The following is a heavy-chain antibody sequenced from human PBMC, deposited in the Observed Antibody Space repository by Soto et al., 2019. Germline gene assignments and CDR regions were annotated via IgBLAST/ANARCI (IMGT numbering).Heavy chain of an antibody. CDR1: GFTFSSYA. Sequence: GGSLRLSCAASGFTFSSYAMHWVRQAPGTGLEWVAVISYDGSNKYYADSVKGRFTISRDNSKNTLYLQMNSLRAEDTAVYHCARGPSSLTRFDYWGQGTLVT. J-gene: IGHJ4*02. V-gene: IGHV3-30-3*01. CDR3: ARGPSSLTRFDY. D-gene: IGHD2-2*01. CDR2: ISYDGSNK.